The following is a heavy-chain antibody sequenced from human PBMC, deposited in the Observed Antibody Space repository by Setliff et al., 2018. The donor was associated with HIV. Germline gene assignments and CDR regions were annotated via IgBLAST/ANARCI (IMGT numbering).Heavy chain of an antibody. CDR1: GYIFTDYW. J-gene: IGHJ6*03. V-gene: IGHV5-51*01. CDR3: ARAPRSPLRWRDNLLSSSSFFMDV. CDR2: IYPGNSDT. D-gene: IGHD2-21*01. Sequence: GESLKISCEASGYIFTDYWIGWVRQMPGKGLEWMGIIYPGNSDTRYSPSFQGQVTFSADKSISAVYLQWDSLKASDSAIYYCARAPRSPLRWRDNLLSSSSFFMDVWGKGTTVTVSS.